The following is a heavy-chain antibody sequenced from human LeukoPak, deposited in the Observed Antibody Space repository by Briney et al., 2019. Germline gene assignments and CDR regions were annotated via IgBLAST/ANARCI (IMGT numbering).Heavy chain of an antibody. D-gene: IGHD5-24*01. CDR3: ARDRGDGYNPRLDY. CDR2: IYYSGST. J-gene: IGHJ4*02. CDR1: GGSISSGDYY. Sequence: SQTLSLTCTVSGGSISSGDYYWSWIRQPPGKGLEWIGYIYYSGSTNYNPSLKSRVTISVDTSKNQFSLKLSSVTAADTAVYYCARDRGDGYNPRLDYWGQGTLVTVSS. V-gene: IGHV4-61*08.